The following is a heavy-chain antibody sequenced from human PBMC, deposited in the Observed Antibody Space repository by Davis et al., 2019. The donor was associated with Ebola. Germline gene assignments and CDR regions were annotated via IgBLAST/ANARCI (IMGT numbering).Heavy chain of an antibody. CDR2: MNPNSGNT. V-gene: IGHV1-8*01. Sequence: ASVKVSCKAPGYTFTSYDINWVRQATGQGLEWMGWMNPNSGNTGYAQKFQGRVTMTRNTSISTAYMELSSLRSEDTAVYYCARYYYDLGGFDYWGQGTLVTVSS. CDR3: ARYYYDLGGFDY. J-gene: IGHJ4*02. D-gene: IGHD3-22*01. CDR1: GYTFTSYD.